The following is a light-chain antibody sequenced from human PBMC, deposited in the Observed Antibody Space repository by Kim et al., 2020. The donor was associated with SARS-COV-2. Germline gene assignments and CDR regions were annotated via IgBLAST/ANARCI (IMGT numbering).Light chain of an antibody. CDR1: SSDVGGYNY. J-gene: IGLJ2*01. CDR2: DVS. V-gene: IGLV2-14*04. CDR3: SSYTSSSTVV. Sequence: GQSITIACTGTSSDVGGYNYVSWYKQHPGKAPKLMIYDVSKWPSGVSNRFSGSKSGNTASLTISGLQAEDEADYYCSSYTSSSTVVFGGGTQLTVL.